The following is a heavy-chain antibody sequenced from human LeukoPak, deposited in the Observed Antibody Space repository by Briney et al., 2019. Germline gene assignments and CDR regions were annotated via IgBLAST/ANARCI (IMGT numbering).Heavy chain of an antibody. V-gene: IGHV1-18*01. CDR3: ATEKIGWLDP. Sequence: ASVKVSCKASGYTFTSYGVTWVRQAPGQGLEWMGWISIYNGNTDYAQQFQGRVTMTTDTSTSTAYMELRSLRSDDTAIYYCATEKIGWLDPWGQGTLVTVSS. J-gene: IGHJ5*02. D-gene: IGHD2-21*01. CDR2: ISIYNGNT. CDR1: GYTFTSYG.